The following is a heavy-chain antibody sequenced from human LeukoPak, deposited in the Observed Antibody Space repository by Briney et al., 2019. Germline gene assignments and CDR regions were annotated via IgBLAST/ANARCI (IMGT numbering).Heavy chain of an antibody. D-gene: IGHD6-13*01. CDR3: ARVSLVRIGSPDTMDY. CDR1: GYTFTTYG. Sequence: ASVKVSSTASGYTFTTYGITWVRQAPGQGLEWMGWISTYNDNTNYAQKFQGRVTLTTDTSTSTAYMELRSLRSDDTAVYYCARVSLVRIGSPDTMDYWGQGTLVTVSS. V-gene: IGHV1-18*01. J-gene: IGHJ4*02. CDR2: ISTYNDNT.